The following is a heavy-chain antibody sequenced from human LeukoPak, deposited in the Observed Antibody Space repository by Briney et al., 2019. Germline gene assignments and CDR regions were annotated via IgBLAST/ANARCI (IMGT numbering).Heavy chain of an antibody. CDR3: ARPYYYDSSGYYYFDY. CDR1: GYTFTSYY. J-gene: IGHJ4*02. V-gene: IGHV1-46*01. CDR2: INPSGGST. D-gene: IGHD3-22*01. Sequence: ASVKVSCKASGYTFTSYYMHWVRQAPGQGLEWMGIINPSGGSTSYAQKFQGRVTITADESTSTAYTELSSLRSEDTAVYYCARPYYYDSSGYYYFDYWGQGTLVTASS.